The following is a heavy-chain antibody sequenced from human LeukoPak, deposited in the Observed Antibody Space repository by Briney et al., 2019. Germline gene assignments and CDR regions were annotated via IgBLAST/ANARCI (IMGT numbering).Heavy chain of an antibody. CDR1: GFTFSSYA. CDR2: ISSSGGST. Sequence: GGSLRLSCAASGFTFSSYAMSWVRQAPGKGLEWVSAISSSGGSTYYADSVKGRFTVSRDNSKNTLYLQMNSLRAEDTAVYYCAKFPQWLVFPPFDYWGQGTLVTVSS. J-gene: IGHJ4*02. V-gene: IGHV3-23*01. D-gene: IGHD6-19*01. CDR3: AKFPQWLVFPPFDY.